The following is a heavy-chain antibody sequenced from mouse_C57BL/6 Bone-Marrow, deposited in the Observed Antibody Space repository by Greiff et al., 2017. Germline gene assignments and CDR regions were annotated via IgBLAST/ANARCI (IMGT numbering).Heavy chain of an antibody. CDR2: IDPSDSYT. D-gene: IGHD1-2*01. Sequence: QVQLQQPGAELVMPGASVKLSCKASGYTFTSYWMHWVKQRPGQGLEWIGEIDPSDSYTNYNQKFKGKSTLTVAKSSSTAYMQLSSLTSEDSAVDYCARSANFYWYFDVWGTGTTVTVSS. J-gene: IGHJ1*03. CDR3: ARSANFYWYFDV. V-gene: IGHV1-69*01. CDR1: GYTFTSYW.